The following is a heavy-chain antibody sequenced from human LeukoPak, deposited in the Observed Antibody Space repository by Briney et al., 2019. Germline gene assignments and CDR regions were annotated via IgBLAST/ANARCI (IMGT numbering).Heavy chain of an antibody. D-gene: IGHD2-15*01. J-gene: IGHJ5*02. CDR2: IRSSGDT. CDR3: ATYCSGGSCYKGLDP. CDR1: GLTFSSYW. Sequence: PGGSLRLSCAASGLTFSSYWMHWVRQAPGKGLEWVSTIRSSGDTYYADSVKGRFTISRDNSKNTLYLQMNSLRAEDTAVYFGATYCSGGSCYKGLDPWGQGTLVTVSS. V-gene: IGHV3-23*01.